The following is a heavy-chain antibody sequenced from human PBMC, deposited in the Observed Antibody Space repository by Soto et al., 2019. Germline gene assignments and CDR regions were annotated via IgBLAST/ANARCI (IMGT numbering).Heavy chain of an antibody. J-gene: IGHJ4*02. CDR2: IYYSGST. Sequence: KASETLSLTCTVSGGSISSYYWSWIRQPPGKGLEWIGYIYYSGSTNYNPSLKSRVTISVDTSKNQFSLKLSSVTAADTAVYYCAREGYCSGGGCYPDYWGQGTLVTVSS. D-gene: IGHD2-15*01. V-gene: IGHV4-59*01. CDR1: GGSISSYY. CDR3: AREGYCSGGGCYPDY.